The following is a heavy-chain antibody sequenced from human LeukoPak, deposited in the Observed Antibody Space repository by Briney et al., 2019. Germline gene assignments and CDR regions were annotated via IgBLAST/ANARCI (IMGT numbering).Heavy chain of an antibody. CDR2: ISSSSSYI. Sequence: GGSLRLSCAASGFTFSSYSMNWVRQAPGKGLEWVSSISSSSSYIYYADSVKGRFTISRDNAENSLFLQMNSLRAEDTAVYYCARDLGGLLRGYGMDVWGLGTTVTVSS. V-gene: IGHV3-21*06. CDR1: GFTFSSYS. J-gene: IGHJ6*02. D-gene: IGHD2-15*01. CDR3: ARDLGGLLRGYGMDV.